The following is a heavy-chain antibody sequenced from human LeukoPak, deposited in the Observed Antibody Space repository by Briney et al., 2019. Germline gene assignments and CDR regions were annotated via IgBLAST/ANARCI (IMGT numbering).Heavy chain of an antibody. V-gene: IGHV2-70*04. Sequence: SGPTLVNPTQTLTLTCTFSGFSLSTSGMRVGWIRQPPGKALEWLARIDWDDDKFYSTSLKTRLTISKDTSKNQVVLTMTNMDPVDTATYYCARWYGSSGYFDYWGQGTLVTVSS. CDR1: GFSLSTSGMR. CDR3: ARWYGSSGYFDY. D-gene: IGHD3-22*01. CDR2: IDWDDDK. J-gene: IGHJ4*02.